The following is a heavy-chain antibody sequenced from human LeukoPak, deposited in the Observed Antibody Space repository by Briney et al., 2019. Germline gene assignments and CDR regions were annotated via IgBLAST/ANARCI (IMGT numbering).Heavy chain of an antibody. CDR1: GYTFTGYY. CDR3: ARGFSSGYYPIFDY. D-gene: IGHD3-22*01. Sequence: ASVKVSCKASGYTFTGYYMHWVRQAPGQGLEWMGRINPNSGGTNYAQKFQGRVTMTRDTSISTAYMELSRLRSDDTAVYYCARGFSSGYYPIFDYWGQGTLVTVSS. CDR2: INPNSGGT. J-gene: IGHJ4*02. V-gene: IGHV1-2*06.